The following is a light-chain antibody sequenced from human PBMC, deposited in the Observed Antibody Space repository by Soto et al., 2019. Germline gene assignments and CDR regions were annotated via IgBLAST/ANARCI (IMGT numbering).Light chain of an antibody. Sequence: DIQMTQSPSSLSASVRDTVTITCRASQSISVHLNWYQQKPGEVPKLLIYAASNLHSGVPSRFSGSGSETAFALTISSLQPEDFANYYCQQSYITPYTFGQGTRLEIK. J-gene: IGKJ2*01. V-gene: IGKV1-39*01. CDR2: AAS. CDR1: QSISVH. CDR3: QQSYITPYT.